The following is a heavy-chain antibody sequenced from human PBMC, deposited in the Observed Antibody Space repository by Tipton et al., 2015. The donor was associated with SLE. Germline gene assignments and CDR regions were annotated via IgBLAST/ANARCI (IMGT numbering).Heavy chain of an antibody. D-gene: IGHD1-26*01. Sequence: TLSLTCTVSGGSITSSSYFWAWLRQPPGKGLEWIATIHFSGGTYYTPSPKSRLTISVDTSKNHFSLELTSVTAADTAVYYCARKGYSGSYHGGFDYWGQGALVTVTS. CDR1: GGSITSSSYF. CDR3: ARKGYSGSYHGGFDY. J-gene: IGHJ4*02. V-gene: IGHV4-39*02. CDR2: IHFSGGT.